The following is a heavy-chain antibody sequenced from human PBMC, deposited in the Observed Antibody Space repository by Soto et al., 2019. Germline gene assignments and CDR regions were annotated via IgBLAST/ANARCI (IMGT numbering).Heavy chain of an antibody. V-gene: IGHV3-30-3*01. D-gene: IGHD4-17*01. CDR2: ISFDGTKK. J-gene: IGHJ6*02. CDR1: GFTFNIYA. Sequence: GGSLRLSCAASGFTFNIYALHWVRQAPGKGLEWVAVISFDGTKKYYSDSVKGRFTISRDNLKNTLYLQMNNLRVEDAALYFCAREDDYGYRYINYGLDVWGPGTTVTVSS. CDR3: AREDDYGYRYINYGLDV.